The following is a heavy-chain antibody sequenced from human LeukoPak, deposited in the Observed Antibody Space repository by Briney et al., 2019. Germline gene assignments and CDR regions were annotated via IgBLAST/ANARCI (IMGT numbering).Heavy chain of an antibody. CDR1: GFTFRSYW. CDR2: INGDGSSA. V-gene: IGHV3-74*01. CDR3: ARLTAYYFDY. J-gene: IGHJ4*02. Sequence: TGGSLRLSCEASGFTFRSYWMHWVRHAPGKGLEWVSRINGDGSSASYADSVKGRFTISRDNAKNTVYLQMTSLRAEDTAMYYCARLTAYYFDYWGQGTLVPVSS. D-gene: IGHD7-27*01.